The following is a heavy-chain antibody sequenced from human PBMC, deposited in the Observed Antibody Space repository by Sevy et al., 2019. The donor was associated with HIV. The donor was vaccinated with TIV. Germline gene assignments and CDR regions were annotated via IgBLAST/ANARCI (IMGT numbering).Heavy chain of an antibody. Sequence: GGSLRLSCAASGLTFSDYYMGWVHQAPGKGLEWVADISSGNTYTNYADSVKGRFTISRDNAKKSLYLQMNTLRAEDTAVYYCARLRVIASAPYYFDYWGQGALVTVSS. CDR1: GLTFSDYY. CDR3: ARLRVIASAPYYFDY. CDR2: ISSGNTYT. D-gene: IGHD2-21*01. J-gene: IGHJ4*02. V-gene: IGHV3-11*06.